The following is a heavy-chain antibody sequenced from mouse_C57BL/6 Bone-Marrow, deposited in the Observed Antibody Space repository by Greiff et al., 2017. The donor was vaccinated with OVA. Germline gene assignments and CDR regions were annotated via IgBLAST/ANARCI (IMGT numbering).Heavy chain of an antibody. CDR2: IYPRSGNT. Sequence: QVQLQQSGAELARPGASVKLSCKASGYTFTSYGISWVKQRTGQGLEWIGEIYPRSGNTYYNEKFKGKATLTADKSSSTAYMELRSLTSEDSAVYFCARLAPYYFDDWGQGTTLTVSS. CDR1: GYTFTSYG. V-gene: IGHV1-81*01. J-gene: IGHJ2*01. CDR3: ARLAPYYFDD.